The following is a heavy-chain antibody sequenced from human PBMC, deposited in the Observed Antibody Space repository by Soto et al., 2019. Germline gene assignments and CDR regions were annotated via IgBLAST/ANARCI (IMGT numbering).Heavy chain of an antibody. CDR2: IYPDDSDT. J-gene: IGHJ6*02. CDR3: ARQRRDASDGCFLCPMDV. CDR1: GSPFSTYW. D-gene: IGHD2-21*01. V-gene: IGHV5-51*01. Sequence: PGESLKISCQSSGSPFSTYWVAWVRQMPGKALEWMGLIYPDDSDTRYNPAFRGQVTISAEKSTSTVFLRWRSLKASDTATYFCARQRRDASDGCFLCPMDVWGHGTSVTVSS.